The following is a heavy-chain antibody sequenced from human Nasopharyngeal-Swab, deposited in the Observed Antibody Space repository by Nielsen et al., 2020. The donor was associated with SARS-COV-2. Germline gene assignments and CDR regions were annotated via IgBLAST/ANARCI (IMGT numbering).Heavy chain of an antibody. CDR3: ARDLYYYGSGNYYNPKYFDY. Sequence: ASVKVSCKASGYTFTNYGITWVRQAPGQGLEWMGWISGYNGNTNYAQKLQGRVTMTTDTSTTTAYMELRSLRSDHTAVYYCARDLYYYGSGNYYNPKYFDYWGQGTLVTISS. V-gene: IGHV1-18*01. D-gene: IGHD3-10*01. J-gene: IGHJ4*02. CDR2: ISGYNGNT. CDR1: GYTFTNYG.